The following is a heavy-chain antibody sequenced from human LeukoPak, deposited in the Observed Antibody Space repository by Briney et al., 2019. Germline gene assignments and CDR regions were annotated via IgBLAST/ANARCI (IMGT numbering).Heavy chain of an antibody. CDR3: ARVRRYYYMDV. Sequence: SETLSLTCIVSGDSVSGYYWNWIRQPPGKGLEWIGYIYYSGSTIYNPSLKSRVTISVDTSKNQFSLKLSSVTAADTAVYYCARVRRYYYMDVWGKGTTVTVSS. CDR1: GDSVSGYY. V-gene: IGHV4-59*02. J-gene: IGHJ6*03. CDR2: IYYSGST.